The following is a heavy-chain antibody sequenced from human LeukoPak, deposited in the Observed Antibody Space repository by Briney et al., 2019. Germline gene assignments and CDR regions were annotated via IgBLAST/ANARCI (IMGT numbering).Heavy chain of an antibody. CDR1: GYTFTSYG. Sequence: GASVKVSCKASGYTFTSYGISWVRQAPGQGLEWMGWINTNTGNPTYAQGFTGRFVFSLDTSVSTAYLQISSLKAEDTAVYYCARSRNWDDGDYYYGMDVWGQGTTVTVSS. CDR2: INTNTGNP. J-gene: IGHJ6*02. CDR3: ARSRNWDDGDYYYGMDV. V-gene: IGHV7-4-1*02. D-gene: IGHD1-20*01.